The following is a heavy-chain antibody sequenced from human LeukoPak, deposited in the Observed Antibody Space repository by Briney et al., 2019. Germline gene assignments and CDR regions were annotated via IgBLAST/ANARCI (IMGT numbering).Heavy chain of an antibody. V-gene: IGHV3-23*01. CDR2: ISGGGITT. CDR3: PRQSYASGWNPFDY. D-gene: IGHD6-19*01. J-gene: IGHJ4*02. CDR1: GFTFSSFA. Sequence: GGSLRLSCAASGFTFSSFAMSWVRQAPGKGLEWVSTISGGGITTYYADSAKGRFTISRDNSKNTLYLQMNSLTAEDTAVYYCPRQSYASGWNPFDYWGQGILVTVSS.